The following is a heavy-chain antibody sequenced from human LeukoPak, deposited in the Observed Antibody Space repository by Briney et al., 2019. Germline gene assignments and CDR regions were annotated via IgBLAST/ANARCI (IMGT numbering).Heavy chain of an antibody. CDR2: IYPDDSDT. J-gene: IGHJ4*02. Sequence: GESLKISCQASGYSFSNYWVAWVRQMPGKGLEWMGIIYPDDSDTGYSPSFQGQVTMSADKSNTTAYLQWSSLQASDTAMYFCARQEYSSSVPDYWGQGTLVTVSS. V-gene: IGHV5-51*01. D-gene: IGHD2/OR15-2a*01. CDR3: ARQEYSSSVPDY. CDR1: GYSFSNYW.